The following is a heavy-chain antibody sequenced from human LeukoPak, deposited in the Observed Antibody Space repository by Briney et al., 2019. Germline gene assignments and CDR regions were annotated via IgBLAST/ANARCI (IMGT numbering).Heavy chain of an antibody. CDR1: GFTFNNYA. CDR3: AKGNDYAPDY. V-gene: IGHV3-9*01. CDR2: ISWNSGSI. J-gene: IGHJ4*02. Sequence: GGSLRLSCAASGFTFNNYAMHWVRQSPGKGLEWVSGISWNSGSIGYADSVKGRFTISRDNAKDSLYLQMNSLRAEDTAFYYCAKGNDYAPDYWGQGTLVTVSS. D-gene: IGHD4-17*01.